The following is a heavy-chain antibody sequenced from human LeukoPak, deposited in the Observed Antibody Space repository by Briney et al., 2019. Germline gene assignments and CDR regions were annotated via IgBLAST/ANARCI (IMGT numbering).Heavy chain of an antibody. Sequence: GGILRLSCAASGFTFSRYGMSWVRQAPGKGLEWVSAISGSGGSIYYADSVKGRFTISRDNSKNTLYLQMNSLRAEDTAVYYCATAPYYFDYWGQGTLVTVSS. CDR1: GFTFSRYG. V-gene: IGHV3-23*01. CDR2: ISGSGGSI. CDR3: ATAPYYFDY. D-gene: IGHD2-15*01. J-gene: IGHJ4*02.